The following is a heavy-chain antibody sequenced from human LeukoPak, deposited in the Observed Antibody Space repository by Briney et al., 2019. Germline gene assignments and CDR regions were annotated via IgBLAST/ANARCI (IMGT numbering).Heavy chain of an antibody. CDR1: GGSINSYY. CDR3: ARHHYGDYHNWFDP. CDR2: IYYSGST. V-gene: IGHV4-59*08. D-gene: IGHD4-17*01. J-gene: IGHJ5*02. Sequence: PSETLSLTCTVSGGSINSYYWSWIRQPPGKGLEWIGYIYYSGSTNYNPSLKSRVTISVDTSKNQFSLKLSSVTAADTAVYYCARHHYGDYHNWFDPWGQGTLVTVSS.